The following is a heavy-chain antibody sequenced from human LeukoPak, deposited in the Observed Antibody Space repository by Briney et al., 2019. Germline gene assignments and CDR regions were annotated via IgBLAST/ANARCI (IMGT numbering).Heavy chain of an antibody. Sequence: ASVKVSCKASGYTFTGYYMHWVRQAPGQGLEWMGWINPNSGGTNYAQKFQGWVTMTRDTSISTAYMELSRLRSDDTAVYYCARDSSTVTTPYFDYWGQGTPVTVPS. J-gene: IGHJ4*02. V-gene: IGHV1-2*04. D-gene: IGHD4-17*01. CDR3: ARDSSTVTTPYFDY. CDR2: INPNSGGT. CDR1: GYTFTGYY.